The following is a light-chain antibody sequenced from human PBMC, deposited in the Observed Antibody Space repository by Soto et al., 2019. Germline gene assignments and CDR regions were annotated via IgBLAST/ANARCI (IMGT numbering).Light chain of an antibody. CDR2: VNSDGSH. V-gene: IGLV4-69*01. CDR3: QTWGTGIWV. Sequence: QAVLTQSPSASASLGASVKLTCTLNSGHTTFAIAWHQQQPEKGPRYLMKVNSDGSHTKGDGIPDRFSGSSSGAERYLTISSLQSEDEADYYCQTWGTGIWVFGGGTQLTVL. CDR1: SGHTTFA. J-gene: IGLJ3*02.